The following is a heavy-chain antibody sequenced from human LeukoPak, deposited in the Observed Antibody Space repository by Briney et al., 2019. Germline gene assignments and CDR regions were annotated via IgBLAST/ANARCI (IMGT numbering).Heavy chain of an antibody. V-gene: IGHV1-18*01. Sequence: ASVKVSCKASGYTFTSYGISWVRQAPGQGLEWMGWISAYNGNTNYAQKLQGRVTMTTDTSTSTAYMELRSLRSDDTAVYYCARDRGSITMVRGVKRLDYWGQGTLVTVSS. J-gene: IGHJ4*02. CDR2: ISAYNGNT. CDR3: ARDRGSITMVRGVKRLDY. CDR1: GYTFTSYG. D-gene: IGHD3-10*01.